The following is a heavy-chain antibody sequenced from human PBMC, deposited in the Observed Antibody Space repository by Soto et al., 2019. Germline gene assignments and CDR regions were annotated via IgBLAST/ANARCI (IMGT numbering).Heavy chain of an antibody. CDR3: SRLYGDYVSPLDYGMDV. CDR2: IYYSGST. D-gene: IGHD4-17*01. Sequence: TSETLSLTCTVSGGSISSSSYYWGWIRQPSGKGLEWIGSIYYSGSTYYNPSLKSRVTISVDTSKNQFSLKLSSVTAADTAVYYCSRLYGDYVSPLDYGMDVWGQGTTVTVS. V-gene: IGHV4-39*01. J-gene: IGHJ6*02. CDR1: GGSISSSSYY.